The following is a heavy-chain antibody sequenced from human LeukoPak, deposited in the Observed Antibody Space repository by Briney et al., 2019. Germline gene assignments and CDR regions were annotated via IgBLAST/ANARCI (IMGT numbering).Heavy chain of an antibody. CDR1: GFTFSNYA. J-gene: IGHJ4*02. D-gene: IGHD3-3*01. CDR2: ITGSGDST. CDR3: AKDREHYYDFWSGYLFDY. V-gene: IGHV3-23*01. Sequence: QPGGSLRLSCAASGFTFSNYAMSWVRQAPGKGLEWVSTITGSGDSTYYADSVKGRFTISRDKSKNTLYLQMNSLRAEDTAVYYCAKDREHYYDFWSGYLFDYWGQGTLVTVSS.